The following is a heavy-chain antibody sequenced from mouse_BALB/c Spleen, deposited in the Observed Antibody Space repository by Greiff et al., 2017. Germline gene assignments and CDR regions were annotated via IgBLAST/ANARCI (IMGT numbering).Heavy chain of an antibody. CDR3: ARGDYYGYSDY. Sequence: EVKLVESGGGLVQPGGSRKLSCAASGFTFSSFGMHWVRQAPEKGLEWVAYISSGSSTIYYADTVKGRFTISRDNPKNTLFLQMTSLRSEDTAMYYCARGDYYGYSDYWGQGTTLTVSS. CDR2: ISSGSSTI. D-gene: IGHD1-1*01. J-gene: IGHJ2*01. CDR1: GFTFSSFG. V-gene: IGHV5-17*02.